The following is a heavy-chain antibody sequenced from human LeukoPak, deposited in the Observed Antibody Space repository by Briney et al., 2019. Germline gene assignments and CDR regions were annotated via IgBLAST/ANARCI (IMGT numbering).Heavy chain of an antibody. J-gene: IGHJ3*02. Sequence: ASVKVSCKLSGYSCIELDMHWVRQAPGKGLEWMGGFDREDGGTIYARKFQGRVTMTEDTSTDTAYMQLSSLTSEDTAVYYCATHTISGVVTYAFQMWGRGTLVTVSS. D-gene: IGHD3-3*01. CDR1: GYSCIELD. V-gene: IGHV1-24*01. CDR3: ATHTISGVVTYAFQM. CDR2: FDREDGGT.